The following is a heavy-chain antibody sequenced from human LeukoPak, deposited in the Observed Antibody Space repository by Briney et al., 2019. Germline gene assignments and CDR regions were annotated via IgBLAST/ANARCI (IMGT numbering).Heavy chain of an antibody. CDR2: INPNSGGT. D-gene: IGHD3-16*01. V-gene: IGHV1-2*02. CDR3: ARDRSRIGGIDY. Sequence: ASVKVSCKASGGTFSSYTISWVRQAPGQGLEWMGWINPNSGGTNYAQKLQGRVTMTRDTSISTAYMELSRLRSDDTAVYYCARDRSRIGGIDYWGQGTLVTVSS. CDR1: GGTFSSYT. J-gene: IGHJ4*02.